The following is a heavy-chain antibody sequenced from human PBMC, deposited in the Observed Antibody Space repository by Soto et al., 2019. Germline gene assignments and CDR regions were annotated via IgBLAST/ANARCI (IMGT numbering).Heavy chain of an antibody. CDR3: ARSLRFLEWSHNYYYYGMDV. CDR2: INHSGST. Sequence: SETLSLTCAVYGGSFSGYYWSWIRQPPGKGLEWIGEINHSGSTNYNPSLKSRVTISVDTSKNQFSLKLSSVTAADTAVYYCARSLRFLEWSHNYYYYGMDVWGQGTTVTVSS. D-gene: IGHD3-3*01. V-gene: IGHV4-34*01. CDR1: GGSFSGYY. J-gene: IGHJ6*02.